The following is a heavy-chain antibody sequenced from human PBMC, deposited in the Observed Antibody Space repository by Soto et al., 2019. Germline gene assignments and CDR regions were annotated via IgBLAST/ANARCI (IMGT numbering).Heavy chain of an antibody. V-gene: IGHV4-34*01. CDR1: GGSFSGYY. D-gene: IGHD4-4*01. Sequence: KPSETLSLTCAVYGGSFSGYYWSWIRQPPGKGLEWIGEINHSGSTNYNPSLKSRVTISVDTSKNQFSLKLSSVTAADTAVYYCARLSDDYSFDYWGQGTLVTVSS. CDR3: ARLSDDYSFDY. J-gene: IGHJ4*02. CDR2: INHSGST.